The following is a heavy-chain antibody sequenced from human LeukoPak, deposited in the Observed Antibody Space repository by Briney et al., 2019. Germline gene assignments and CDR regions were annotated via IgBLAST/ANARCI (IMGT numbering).Heavy chain of an antibody. CDR2: IYTSGST. Sequence: PGGSLRLSCAASGFTVSINYMSWIRQPAGKGLEWIGRIYTSGSTNYNPSLKSRVTMSVDTSKNQFSLKLSSVTAADTAVYYCARDFSSWDGADWGQGTLVTVSS. J-gene: IGHJ4*02. D-gene: IGHD3-3*01. CDR1: GFTVSINY. V-gene: IGHV4-4*07. CDR3: ARDFSSWDGAD.